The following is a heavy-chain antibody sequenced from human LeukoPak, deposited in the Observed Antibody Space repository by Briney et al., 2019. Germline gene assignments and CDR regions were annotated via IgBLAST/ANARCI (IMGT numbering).Heavy chain of an antibody. CDR2: IIPIFGTA. D-gene: IGHD4-23*01. V-gene: IGHV1-69*13. Sequence: SVKVSCKASGGTFSSYAISWVRQAPGQGLEWMGGIIPIFGTANYAQKFQGRVTITADESTSTAYMELSSLRSEDTAVYYCVRVRTTVVTPGYYYYMDVWGKGTTVTVSS. CDR3: VRVRTTVVTPGYYYYMDV. J-gene: IGHJ6*03. CDR1: GGTFSSYA.